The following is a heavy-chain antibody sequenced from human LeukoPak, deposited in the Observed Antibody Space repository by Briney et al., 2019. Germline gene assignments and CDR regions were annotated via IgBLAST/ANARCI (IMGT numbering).Heavy chain of an antibody. D-gene: IGHD5-24*01. CDR1: GFPFSSYG. V-gene: IGHV3-30*02. CDR3: AKENIRDGYRHFNY. J-gene: IGHJ4*02. Sequence: GGSLRLSCTASGFPFSSYGMQWVRQAPGKGLEWVACIRYDENTKYYADSVKGRFTVSRDNSENTLFLQMNSLRAEDTAVYYCAKENIRDGYRHFNYWGQGTLVTVSS. CDR2: IRYDENTK.